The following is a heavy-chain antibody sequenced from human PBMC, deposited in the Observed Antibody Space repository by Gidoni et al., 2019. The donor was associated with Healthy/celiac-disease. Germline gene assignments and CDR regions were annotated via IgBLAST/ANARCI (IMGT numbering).Heavy chain of an antibody. J-gene: IGHJ6*02. CDR1: GFTVSSNY. D-gene: IGHD1-26*01. CDR2: IYSGGST. Sequence: EVQLVESGGGLVQPGGSLILSCAASGFTVSSNYMSWVRQAPGKGLEWVSVIYSGGSTYYADSVKGRFTISRDNSKNTLYLQMNSRRAEDTAVYYCARGLVGWDYGMDVWGQGTTVTVSS. V-gene: IGHV3-66*01. CDR3: ARGLVGWDYGMDV.